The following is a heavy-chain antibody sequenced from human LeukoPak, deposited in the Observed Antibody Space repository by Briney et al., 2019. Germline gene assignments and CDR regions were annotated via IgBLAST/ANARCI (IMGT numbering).Heavy chain of an antibody. V-gene: IGHV4-31*03. J-gene: IGHJ5*02. D-gene: IGHD1-1*01. CDR1: GGSISSGGYY. CDR2: IYYSGST. CDR3: ARQGSWNDFSDNWFDP. Sequence: SETLSLTCTVSGGSISSGGYYWSWIRQHPGKGLEWIGYIYYSGSTYYNPSLKSRVTISVDTSKNQFSLKLSSVTAADTAVYYCARQGSWNDFSDNWFDPWGQGTLVTGSS.